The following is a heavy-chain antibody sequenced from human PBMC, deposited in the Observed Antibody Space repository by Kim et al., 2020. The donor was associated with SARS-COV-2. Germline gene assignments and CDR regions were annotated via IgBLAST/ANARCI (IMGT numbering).Heavy chain of an antibody. Sequence: GGSLRLSCTASGFTFNNYEMSWVRQAPGKGLEWVAYISSSGTTVFYADSVKGRFTISRDNTKASLFLQMNSLRVEDTALYYCARDKSESSGLTSDFAYWGQGTLVTVSS. V-gene: IGHV3-48*03. D-gene: IGHD3-22*01. CDR3: ARDKSESSGLTSDFAY. CDR2: ISSSGTTV. J-gene: IGHJ4*02. CDR1: GFTFNNYE.